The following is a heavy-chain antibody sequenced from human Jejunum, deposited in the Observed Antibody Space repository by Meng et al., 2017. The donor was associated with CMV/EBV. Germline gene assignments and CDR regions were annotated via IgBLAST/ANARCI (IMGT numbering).Heavy chain of an antibody. D-gene: IGHD1-14*01. CDR1: GFTFSSSA. CDR3: AKDRTVGY. Sequence: SCAAAGFTFSSSAMSWVRQAPGKGLEWDSTIGGSGGNTYYADAVKGRFTISRDNSKNTQYLQMNSLRAEDTAVYYCAKDRTVGYWGQGTLVTVSS. J-gene: IGHJ4*02. CDR2: IGGSGGNT. V-gene: IGHV3-23*01.